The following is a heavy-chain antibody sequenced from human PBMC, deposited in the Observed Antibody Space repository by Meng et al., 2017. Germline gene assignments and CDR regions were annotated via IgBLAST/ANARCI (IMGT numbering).Heavy chain of an antibody. D-gene: IGHD3-10*01. CDR1: GYTFTSYD. J-gene: IGHJ4*02. Sequence: ASVKVSCKASGYTFTSYDINWVRQATGQGLEWMGWMNPNSGNTGYAQKFQGRVTMTRNTSISTAYMELSSLRAEDTAVYYCARDRWAEDAEVLWFGELLFYWGQGTLVTVSS. CDR2: MNPNSGNT. CDR3: ARDRWAEDAEVLWFGELLFY. V-gene: IGHV1-8*01.